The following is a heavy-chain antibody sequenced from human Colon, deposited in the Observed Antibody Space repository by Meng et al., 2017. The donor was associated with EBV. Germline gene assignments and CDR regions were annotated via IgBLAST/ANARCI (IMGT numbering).Heavy chain of an antibody. CDR2: INSNWTT. V-gene: IGHV4-39*07. Sequence: QPQLSVSGPGLVKTSETLVLTCIVPGDSVSETNHFWGWVRQAPGKGLEWVGSINSNWTTYSNPSLTSRVTMSLDTSKNQFSLKLSSVTAADTAVYYCVRVRGDFDYWGQGTLVTVSS. J-gene: IGHJ4*02. D-gene: IGHD3-16*01. CDR1: GDSVSETNHF. CDR3: VRVRGDFDY.